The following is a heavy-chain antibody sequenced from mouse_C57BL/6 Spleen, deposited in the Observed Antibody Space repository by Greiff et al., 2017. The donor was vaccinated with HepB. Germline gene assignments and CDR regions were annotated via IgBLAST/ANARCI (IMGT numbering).Heavy chain of an antibody. V-gene: IGHV1-19*01. CDR2: INPYNGGT. CDR1: GYTFTDYY. J-gene: IGHJ4*01. CDR3: ARNWEGGYDAMDY. Sequence: EVQLQQSGPVLVKPGASVKMSCKASGYTFTDYYMNWVKQSHGKSLEWIGVINPYNGGTSYNQKFKGKATLTVDKSSSTAYMELNSLTSEDSAVYYCARNWEGGYDAMDYWGQGTSVTVSS. D-gene: IGHD4-1*01.